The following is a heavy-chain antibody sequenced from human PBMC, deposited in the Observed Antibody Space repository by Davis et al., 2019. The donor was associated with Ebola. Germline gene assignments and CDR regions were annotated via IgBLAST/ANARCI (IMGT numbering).Heavy chain of an antibody. CDR1: GGSVSSGSYY. CDR3: ARGSDFYSYGGDFDY. D-gene: IGHD5-18*01. Sequence: MPSETLSLTCTVSGGSVSSGSYYWSWIRQPPGKGLEWIGYIYYSGSTNYNPSLKSRVTISVDTSKNQFSLKLSSVTAADTAVYYCARGSDFYSYGGDFDYWGQGTLVTVSS. CDR2: IYYSGST. V-gene: IGHV4-61*01. J-gene: IGHJ4*02.